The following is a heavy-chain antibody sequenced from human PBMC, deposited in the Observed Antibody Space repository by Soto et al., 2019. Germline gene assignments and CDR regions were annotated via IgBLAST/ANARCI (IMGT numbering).Heavy chain of an antibody. D-gene: IGHD4-17*01. J-gene: IGHJ6*02. CDR2: IYHSGST. CDR1: GGSISSSNW. Sequence: QVQLQESGPGLVKPSETLSLTCAVSGGSISSSNWWSWVRQPQARGRVWIGEIYHSGSTNYNPSLKSRVTISVDKAKNQFSLKLSSVTAADTAVYYCARETTVTYYYYGMDVWGPGTPVTVSS. CDR3: ARETTVTYYYYGMDV. V-gene: IGHV4-4*02.